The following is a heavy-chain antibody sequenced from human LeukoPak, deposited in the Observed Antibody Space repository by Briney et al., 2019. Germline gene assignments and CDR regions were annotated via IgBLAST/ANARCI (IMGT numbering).Heavy chain of an antibody. Sequence: SETLSLTCAVYGGSFSGYYWGWVRQPPGKGLEWIGSIYHSGSTYYNPSLKSRVTISVDTSKNQFSLKLSSVTASDTAFYYCARDPAGSTSDYWGQGTLVTVSS. J-gene: IGHJ4*02. D-gene: IGHD1-7*01. CDR1: GGSFSGYY. CDR2: IYHSGST. CDR3: ARDPAGSTSDY. V-gene: IGHV4-38-2*01.